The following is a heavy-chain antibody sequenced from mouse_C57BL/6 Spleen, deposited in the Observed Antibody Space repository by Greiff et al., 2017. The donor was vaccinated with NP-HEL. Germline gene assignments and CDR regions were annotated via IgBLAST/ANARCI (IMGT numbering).Heavy chain of an antibody. CDR1: GYTFTSYW. J-gene: IGHJ2*01. D-gene: IGHD1-1*01. CDR2: IYPSDSET. Sequence: VKLQQPGAELVRPGSSVKLSCKASGYTFTSYWMDWVKQRPGQGLEWIGNIYPSDSETHYNQKFKDKATLTVDKSSSTAYMQLSSLTSEDSAVYYCAREDYYGSSPYYFDYWGQGTTLTVSS. CDR3: AREDYYGSSPYYFDY. V-gene: IGHV1-61*01.